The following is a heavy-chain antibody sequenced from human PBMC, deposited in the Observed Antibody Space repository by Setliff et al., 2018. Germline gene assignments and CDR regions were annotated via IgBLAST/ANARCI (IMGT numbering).Heavy chain of an antibody. CDR2: IVVGSGNT. CDR1: GFTLSSSV. CDR3: VTELAIGRTFFDY. J-gene: IGHJ4*02. Sequence: GASVKVSCKASGFTLSSSVMHWVRQAGGERLEWMGWIVVGSGNTHHAQKFQERVTITRDMSTSTVYMELSSLMSDDTAVYYCVTELAIGRTFFDYWGQGTLVTVSS. D-gene: IGHD3-22*01. V-gene: IGHV1-58*02.